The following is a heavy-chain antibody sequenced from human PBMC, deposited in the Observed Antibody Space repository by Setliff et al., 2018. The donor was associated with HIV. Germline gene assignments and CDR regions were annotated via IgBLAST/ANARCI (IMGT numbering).Heavy chain of an antibody. J-gene: IGHJ6*03. CDR1: GVTFTQAW. V-gene: IGHV3-15*01. D-gene: IGHD1-26*01. Sequence: GGSLRLSCAASGVTFTQAWMSWVRQAPGKGLEWVGRIKRKRDGGATDCAAPVKGRFTISRDDSRNLLYLQMDNLKTEDTAMYYCTTSSGSFYQYYYYMDVWGKGTTVTVSS. CDR2: IKRKRDGGAT. CDR3: TTSSGSFYQYYYYMDV.